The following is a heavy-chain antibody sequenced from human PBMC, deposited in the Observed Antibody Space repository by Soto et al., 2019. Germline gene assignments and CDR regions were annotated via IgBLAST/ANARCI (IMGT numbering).Heavy chain of an antibody. D-gene: IGHD3-22*01. Sequence: ETLCLACAVYGGSFSGYYWSWIRQPPGKGLEWIGEINHSGSTNYNPSLKSRVTISVDTSKNQFSLKLSSVTAADTAVYYCARGYDSTSDYWGQGTLVTVYS. J-gene: IGHJ4*02. CDR1: GGSFSGYY. V-gene: IGHV4-34*01. CDR3: ARGYDSTSDY. CDR2: INHSGST.